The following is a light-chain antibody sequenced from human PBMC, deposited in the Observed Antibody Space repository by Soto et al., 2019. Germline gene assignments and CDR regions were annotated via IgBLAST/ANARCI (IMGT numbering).Light chain of an antibody. Sequence: IQLTQTPSSLSASVGDRVTITCRDSQGISSFLAWYQQKPGKAPKLLIYAASTLQSGVPSRFSGSGFGTDFTLTITSLQPEEFATYYCEQVESYPSTFGGGTKVDMK. J-gene: IGKJ4*01. CDR1: QGISSF. CDR2: AAS. V-gene: IGKV1-9*01. CDR3: EQVESYPST.